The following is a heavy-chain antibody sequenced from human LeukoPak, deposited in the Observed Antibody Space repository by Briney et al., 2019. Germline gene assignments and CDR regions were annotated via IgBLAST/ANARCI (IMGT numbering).Heavy chain of an antibody. CDR2: IKQDGSEK. D-gene: IGHD2-2*01. V-gene: IGHV3-7*01. CDR3: ASGFVVVPAATDY. CDR1: GFTFSSYW. J-gene: IGHJ4*02. Sequence: GGSLRLSCAASGFTFSSYWMSWVRQAPGKGLEWVANIKQDGSEKYYVDSVKGRFTISRDNDKNSLYLQMNSLRVEDTAVYYCASGFVVVPAATDYWGQGTLVTVSS.